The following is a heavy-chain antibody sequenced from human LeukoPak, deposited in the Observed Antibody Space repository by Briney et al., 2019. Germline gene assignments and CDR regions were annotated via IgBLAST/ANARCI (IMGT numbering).Heavy chain of an antibody. J-gene: IGHJ4*02. Sequence: GGSLRLPCAASGFTFGDYYMSWIRQAPGKGLEWVSYISSSGSTIYYADSVKGRFTISRDNAKNSLYLQMNSLRAEDTAVYYCAREDIVATFDYWGQGTLVTVSS. V-gene: IGHV3-11*04. CDR1: GFTFGDYY. D-gene: IGHD5-12*01. CDR2: ISSSGSTI. CDR3: AREDIVATFDY.